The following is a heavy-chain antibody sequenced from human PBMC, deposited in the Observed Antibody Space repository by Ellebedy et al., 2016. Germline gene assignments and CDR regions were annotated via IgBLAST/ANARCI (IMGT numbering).Heavy chain of an antibody. J-gene: IGHJ3*02. V-gene: IGHV4-39*07. CDR1: GGSISSSSDY. CDR3: ARIHVVQGVDAFDI. CDR2: IYYGGTT. Sequence: SETLSLTCTVPGGSISSSSDYWGWIRQPPGKGLEWIGSIYYGGTTYYNPSLKSRVTISVDTSKNQFSLNLSSVTAADTAVYYCARIHVVQGVDAFDIWGQGTMVTVSS. D-gene: IGHD3-10*01.